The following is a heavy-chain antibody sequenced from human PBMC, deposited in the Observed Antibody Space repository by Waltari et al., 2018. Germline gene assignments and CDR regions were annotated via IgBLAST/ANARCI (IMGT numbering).Heavy chain of an antibody. D-gene: IGHD6-13*01. Sequence: QVQRVQSGAEVKKPGASVKVSCKASGYTFTSYDINWVRQATGQGLEWMGWMNPNSGNTCYAPQFQGRVTITSNTSISTAYMELSSLRSEDTAVYYCARVAYSSSWYSDAFDIWGQGTMVTVSS. J-gene: IGHJ3*02. CDR2: MNPNSGNT. CDR3: ARVAYSSSWYSDAFDI. CDR1: GYTFTSYD. V-gene: IGHV1-8*03.